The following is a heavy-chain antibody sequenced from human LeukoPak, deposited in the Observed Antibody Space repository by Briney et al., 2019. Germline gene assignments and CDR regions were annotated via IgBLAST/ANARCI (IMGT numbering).Heavy chain of an antibody. J-gene: IGHJ4*02. CDR1: GFTFYDYV. Sequence: GRSLRLSCAASGFTFYDYVMPWVRQAPGKGLEWVSCITWNSANIGYADSVKGRFTISRDNAKNSLYLQMNSRRPEDTAIYYCAKGSPYYYDAWGQGTLVTVSS. CDR3: AKGSPYYYDA. CDR2: ITWNSANI. V-gene: IGHV3-9*01.